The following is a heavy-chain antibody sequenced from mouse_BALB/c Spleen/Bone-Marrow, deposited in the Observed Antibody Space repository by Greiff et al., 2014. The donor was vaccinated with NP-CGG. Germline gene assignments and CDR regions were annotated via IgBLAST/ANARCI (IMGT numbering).Heavy chain of an antibody. CDR1: GFTFSRYG. J-gene: IGHJ4*01. CDR2: ISSGGSYT. CDR3: ARQYGNLGVMDY. Sequence: EVQGVESGGDLVKPGGSLKLSCAASGFTFSRYGMSWVRQTPDKRLEWVANISSGGSYTYYPDSVKGRFTISRDNAKNTLYLHMSSLKSEVTAMYYCARQYGNLGVMDYWGQGTSVTVSS. V-gene: IGHV5-6*01. D-gene: IGHD2-1*01.